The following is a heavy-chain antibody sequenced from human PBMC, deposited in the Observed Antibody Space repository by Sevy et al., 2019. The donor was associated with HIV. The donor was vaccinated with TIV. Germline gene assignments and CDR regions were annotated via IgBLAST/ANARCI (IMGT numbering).Heavy chain of an antibody. CDR3: ARRGAFDFDTSGFLSP. CDR1: GYTFTSFG. J-gene: IGHJ5*02. Sequence: ASVKVSCKASGYTFTSFGISWVRQAPGQGLEWVGWISVYNGKINYAQNSQGRVTMTTDTSTRTAYMELKSLRSDDTAVYYCARRGAFDFDTSGFLSPWGQGTLVTVSS. CDR2: ISVYNGKI. D-gene: IGHD3-22*01. V-gene: IGHV1-18*01.